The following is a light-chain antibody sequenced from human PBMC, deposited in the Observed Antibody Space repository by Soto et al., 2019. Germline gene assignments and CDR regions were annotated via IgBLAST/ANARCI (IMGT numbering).Light chain of an antibody. V-gene: IGLV2-11*01. CDR2: EVD. J-gene: IGLJ2*01. Sequence: QSALTQPPSVSGSPGQSVTMSCTGTRYDVGGYNYVSWYQQHPGKAPKVIIYEVDKRPSGVPDRFTGSKSGYTASLTVSGLQAADEAEYYWCCCSYADSSSFRVLFGGGTQLTVL. CDR3: CSYADSSSFRVL. CDR1: RYDVGGYNY.